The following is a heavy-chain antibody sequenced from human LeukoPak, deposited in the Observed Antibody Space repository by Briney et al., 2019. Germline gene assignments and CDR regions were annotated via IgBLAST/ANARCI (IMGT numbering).Heavy chain of an antibody. CDR1: GGSISSYY. V-gene: IGHV4-4*09. J-gene: IGHJ2*01. CDR3: ARRGYSGYEALYWYFDL. CDR2: IYTSGST. Sequence: PSETLSLTCTVSGGSISSYYWSWIRQPPGKGLEWIGYIYTSGSTNYNPSLKSRVTISVDTSKNQFSLKLSSVTAADTAVYYCARRGYSGYEALYWYFDLRGRGTLVTVSS. D-gene: IGHD5-12*01.